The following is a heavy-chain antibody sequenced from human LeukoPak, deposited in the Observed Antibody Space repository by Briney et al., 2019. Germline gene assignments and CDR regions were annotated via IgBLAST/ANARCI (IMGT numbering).Heavy chain of an antibody. CDR1: EFTFSSFG. J-gene: IGHJ4*02. CDR2: ISYDGSNK. CDR3: ARDRSRFTLAHPQTY. V-gene: IGHV3-30-3*01. D-gene: IGHD2-2*01. Sequence: GGSLTLSCSASEFTFSSFGMHWVRQAPGKGLEGLAVISYDGSNKYYADSVKGRFTISRDNSKNTLYLQMNSLRAEDTAVYYCARDRSRFTLAHPQTYWGQGTLVTVSS.